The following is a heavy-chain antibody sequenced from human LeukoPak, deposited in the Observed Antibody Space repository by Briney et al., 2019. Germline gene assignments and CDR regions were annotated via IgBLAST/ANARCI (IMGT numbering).Heavy chain of an antibody. Sequence: GGSLRLPCAASGFTFSSYWMSWVRQAPGKGLEWVANIKQDGSEKYYVDSVKGRFTISRDNAKNSPYLQMNSLRAEDTAVYYCARDGYSYGLGYWGQGTLVTVSS. CDR1: GFTFSSYW. CDR2: IKQDGSEK. D-gene: IGHD5-18*01. CDR3: ARDGYSYGLGY. V-gene: IGHV3-7*03. J-gene: IGHJ4*02.